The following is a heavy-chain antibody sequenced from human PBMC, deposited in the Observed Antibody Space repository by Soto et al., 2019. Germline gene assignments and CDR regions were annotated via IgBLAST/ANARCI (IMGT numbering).Heavy chain of an antibody. CDR1: GGTFDNYA. CDR3: ARGLRTGNYGMDV. J-gene: IGHJ6*02. Sequence: SVKVSCKASGGTFDNYAVSWVRQAPGQGLEWMGGIIPMFETVNYAQRFQGRLTIAADESMSTAYMELTSLTSADTAIYFCARGLRTGNYGMDVWGQGTTVTVSS. D-gene: IGHD2-15*01. CDR2: IIPMFETV. V-gene: IGHV1-69*13.